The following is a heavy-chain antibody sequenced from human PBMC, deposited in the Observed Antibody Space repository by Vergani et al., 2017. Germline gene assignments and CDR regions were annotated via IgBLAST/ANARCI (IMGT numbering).Heavy chain of an antibody. CDR2: ITRSGDRT. V-gene: IGHV3-23*04. CDR1: GFTFSTYA. J-gene: IGHJ4*02. D-gene: IGHD3-16*01. Sequence: EIQLVESGGDLVQPGGSLRLSCAASGFTFSTYAMSWVRQAPGKGLEWVSGITRSGDRTYYGDSVKGRFTISRDNSKNTLYLQMNSLRGEDTAVYYCAKDTYDGREYFDYWGQGTLVTVSS. CDR3: AKDTYDGREYFDY.